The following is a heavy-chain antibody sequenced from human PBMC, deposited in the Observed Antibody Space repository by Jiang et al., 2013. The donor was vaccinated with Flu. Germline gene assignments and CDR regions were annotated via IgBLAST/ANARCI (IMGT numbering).Heavy chain of an antibody. D-gene: IGHD3-10*01. V-gene: IGHV4-30-4*08. Sequence: GLVKPSQTLSLTCTVSGGSISSGDYYWSWIRQPPGKGLEWIGYIYYSGSTYYNPSLKSRVTISVDTSKNQFSLKLSSVTAADTAVYYCARSMVRGVIHIVRWFDPWGQGTLVTVSS. J-gene: IGHJ5*02. CDR3: ARSMVRGVIHIVRWFDP. CDR2: IYYSGST. CDR1: GGSISSGDYY.